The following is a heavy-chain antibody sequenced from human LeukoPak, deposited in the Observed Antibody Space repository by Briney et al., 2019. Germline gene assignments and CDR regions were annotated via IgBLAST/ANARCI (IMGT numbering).Heavy chain of an antibody. V-gene: IGHV3-48*04. CDR1: GFTFSSYG. J-gene: IGHJ6*04. CDR2: ISSSGSTI. Sequence: GGSLRLSCTASGFTFSSYGMNWVRQAPGKGLEWVSYISSSGSTIYYADSVKGRFTISRDNAKNSLYLQMNSLRAEDTAVYYCAELGITMIGGVWGKGTTVTISS. CDR3: AELGITMIGGV. D-gene: IGHD3-10*02.